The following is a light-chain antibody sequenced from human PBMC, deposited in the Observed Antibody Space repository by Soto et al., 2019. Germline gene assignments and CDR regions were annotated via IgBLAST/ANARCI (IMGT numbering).Light chain of an antibody. CDR2: GSS. CDR3: QQYCCSPFT. Sequence: EIVLTQSPGTLSLSTGDGATLSCRASQSVASDFLAWYQQKPGQAPRLLLYGSSARAPGIPDRFSGGGSGTDFTLTISLLEPEGFAVYYCQQYCCSPFTFIGGTQVEIK. CDR1: QSVASDF. J-gene: IGKJ4*01. V-gene: IGKV3-20*01.